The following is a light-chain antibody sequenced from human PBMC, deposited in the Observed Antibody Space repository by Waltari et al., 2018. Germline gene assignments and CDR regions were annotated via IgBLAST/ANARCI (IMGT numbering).Light chain of an antibody. CDR2: EVS. J-gene: IGKJ4*01. CDR3: MQSLHRPLT. V-gene: IGKV2D-29*01. Sequence: DIVMTQTPLSLSVTPGQPASISCKSSQSLLDSGGKTYMYWYLQKSGQPQQLLIYEVSNRFSGVPDRFSGSGSGTDFTPKISRVEAEDVGIYYCMQSLHRPLTYGGGTRVEI. CDR1: QSLLDSGGKTY.